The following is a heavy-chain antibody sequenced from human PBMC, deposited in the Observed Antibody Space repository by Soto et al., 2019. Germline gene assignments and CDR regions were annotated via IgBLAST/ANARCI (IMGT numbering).Heavy chain of an antibody. D-gene: IGHD5-18*01. CDR1: GFSFNTYA. CDR2: ISGSGAGT. CDR3: AKDRLYGYSPLDY. Sequence: EVQLLESGGGLVQPGGSLRLSCVVSGFSFNTYAMHWVRQAPGKGLEWVSGISGSGAGTYYADSVQGRFTISRDNSKNTLSLEMNSLRADATAVYYCAKDRLYGYSPLDYWGQGTLVTVSS. V-gene: IGHV3-23*01. J-gene: IGHJ4*02.